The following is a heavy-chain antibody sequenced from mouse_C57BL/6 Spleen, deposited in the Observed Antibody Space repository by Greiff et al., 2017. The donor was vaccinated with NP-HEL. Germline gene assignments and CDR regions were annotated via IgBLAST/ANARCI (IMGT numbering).Heavy chain of an antibody. J-gene: IGHJ2*01. CDR1: GFNIKDDY. V-gene: IGHV14-4*01. CDR2: IDPENGDT. D-gene: IGHD1-1*01. CDR3: TTIYYCRDY. Sequence: EVQLQQSGAELVRPGASVKLSCTASGFNIKDDYMHWVKQRPEQGLEWIGWIDPENGDTEYASEFQGKATITAYTSSHTAYLQLISLTSEDTAVYYCTTIYYCRDYWGQGTTLTVSS.